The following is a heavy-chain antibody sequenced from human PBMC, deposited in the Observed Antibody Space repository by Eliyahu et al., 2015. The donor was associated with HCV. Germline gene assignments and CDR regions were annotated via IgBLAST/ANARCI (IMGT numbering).Heavy chain of an antibody. V-gene: IGHV3-30*18. Sequence: QVQLVESGGDVVQPGRSLTLSCAASGFTFSSYGIHWVRQAPGKGLEWVAVISYDGSNKNYADSVMGRFTISRDNSKNTVYLEMNSLRAEDTAVYYCAKDPYNSSRDRFEYLQRWGQGTLVTVSS. CDR1: GFTFSSYG. CDR2: ISYDGSNK. J-gene: IGHJ1*01. D-gene: IGHD6-13*01. CDR3: AKDPYNSSRDRFEYLQR.